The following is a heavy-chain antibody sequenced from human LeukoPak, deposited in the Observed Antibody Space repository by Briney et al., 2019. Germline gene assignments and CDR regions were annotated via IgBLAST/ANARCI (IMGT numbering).Heavy chain of an antibody. Sequence: SETLSLTCTVSGGSISSSSYYWGWIRQPPGKGLEWIGSIYYSGSTYYNPSLKSRVTISVDTSKNQFSLKLSSVTAADTAVYYCARGSHSGLFDYWGQGTLVTVSS. CDR2: IYYSGST. D-gene: IGHD1-26*01. J-gene: IGHJ4*02. CDR3: ARGSHSGLFDY. V-gene: IGHV4-39*07. CDR1: GGSISSSSYY.